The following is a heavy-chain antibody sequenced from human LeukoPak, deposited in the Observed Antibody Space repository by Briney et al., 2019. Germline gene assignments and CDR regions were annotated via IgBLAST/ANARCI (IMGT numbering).Heavy chain of an antibody. J-gene: IGHJ4*02. V-gene: IGHV5-51*01. CDR2: VHPDDSDT. CDR3: ARSPWNSYDY. Sequence: GESLKISCKGSGYPFTSYWIGWVRQMPGKGLEWMGIVHPDDSDTRYSPSFQGQVTISVDKSITTAYLQWSSLKASDTAMYYCARSPWNSYDYWGQGTLVTVSS. CDR1: GYPFTSYW. D-gene: IGHD5-12*01.